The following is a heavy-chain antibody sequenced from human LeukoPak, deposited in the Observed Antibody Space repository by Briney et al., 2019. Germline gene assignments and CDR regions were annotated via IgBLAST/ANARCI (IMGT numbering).Heavy chain of an antibody. CDR1: GYTLTELS. Sequence: ASVKVSCKVSGYTLTELSMHWVRQAPGKGLEWMGGFDPEDGETIYAQKFQGRVTITADESTSTAYMELSSLRSEDTAVYYCASSLGYCSSTSCLDYGYWGQGTLVTVSS. CDR3: ASSLGYCSSTSCLDYGY. CDR2: FDPEDGET. J-gene: IGHJ4*02. D-gene: IGHD2-2*01. V-gene: IGHV1-24*01.